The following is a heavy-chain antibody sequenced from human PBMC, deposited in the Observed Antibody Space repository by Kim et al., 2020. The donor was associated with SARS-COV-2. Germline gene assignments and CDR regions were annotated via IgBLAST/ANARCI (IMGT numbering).Heavy chain of an antibody. CDR2: IWYDGSEK. J-gene: IGHJ4*02. V-gene: IGHV3-33*01. CDR3: ARERTALDF. Sequence: GGSLRLSCAASGFTFSSFGMHWVRQAPGKGLEGVAVIWYDGSEKYYADSVKGRFTISRDNSKNTLYLQMNSLRAEDTAVYYCARERTALDFWGQGTLVTVSS. D-gene: IGHD1-1*01. CDR1: GFTFSSFG.